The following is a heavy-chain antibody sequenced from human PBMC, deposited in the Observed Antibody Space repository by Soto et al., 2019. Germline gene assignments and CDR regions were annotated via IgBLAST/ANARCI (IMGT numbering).Heavy chain of an antibody. V-gene: IGHV4-30-2*01. D-gene: IGHD6-6*01. CDR1: GDSISRGGYS. Sequence: QTLSLTCVVSGDSISRGGYSWTWIRQPPGKALEWIGNIYDIGSTSYNPSLKSRVTISVDXXXNXXSXXLTSVTXADXAVYFCAKGSSSYYDYGMDVWGQGTTVTVSS. CDR3: AKGSSSYYDYGMDV. CDR2: IYDIGST. J-gene: IGHJ6*02.